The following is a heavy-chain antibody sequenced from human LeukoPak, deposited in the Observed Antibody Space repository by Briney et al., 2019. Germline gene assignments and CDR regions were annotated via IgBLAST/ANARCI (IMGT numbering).Heavy chain of an antibody. CDR3: ARAGYYYDSSGYYKNAFDI. V-gene: IGHV1-2*02. J-gene: IGHJ3*02. D-gene: IGHD3-22*01. Sequence: ASVKVSCKASGYTFTGYYMHWVRQAPGQGLEWMGWINPNSGGTNYAQKFQGRVTMTRDTSISTAYMELSRLRSDDTAVYYCARAGYYYDSSGYYKNAFDIWGQGTMVTVSS. CDR2: INPNSGGT. CDR1: GYTFTGYY.